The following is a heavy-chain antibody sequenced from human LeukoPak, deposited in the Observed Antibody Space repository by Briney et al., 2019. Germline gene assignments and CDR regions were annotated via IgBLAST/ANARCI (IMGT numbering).Heavy chain of an antibody. V-gene: IGHV3-74*01. J-gene: IGHJ6*02. CDR3: ARAPLNYYDSSVYYGMDV. Sequence: GSLRLSCAASGFTFSSYWMHWVRQAPGKGLVWVSRINSDGSSTSYADSVKGRFTISRDNAKNTLYLQMNSLRAEDTAVYYCARAPLNYYDSSVYYGMDVWGQGTTVTVSS. D-gene: IGHD3-22*01. CDR2: INSDGSST. CDR1: GFTFSSYW.